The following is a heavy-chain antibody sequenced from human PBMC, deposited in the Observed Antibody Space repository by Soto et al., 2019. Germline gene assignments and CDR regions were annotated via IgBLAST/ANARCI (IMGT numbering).Heavy chain of an antibody. V-gene: IGHV4-59*08. J-gene: IGHJ5*02. Sequence: TSETLSLTCTVCGPSISSYYWSWIRQPPGKGLEWIGYIYYSGSTNYNPSLKSRVTISVDTSKNQFSLKLSSVTAADTAVYYCARYYDFWSGPRFDPWGQGTLVTVSS. CDR2: IYYSGST. CDR3: ARYYDFWSGPRFDP. D-gene: IGHD3-3*01. CDR1: GPSISSYY.